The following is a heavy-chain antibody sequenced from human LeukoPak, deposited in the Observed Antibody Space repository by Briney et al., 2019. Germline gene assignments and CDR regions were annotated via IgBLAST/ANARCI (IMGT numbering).Heavy chain of an antibody. CDR2: IRFNGGLS. Sequence: GGSLRLSCAASGFTFSTYAMSWVRQAPGMGLEWVSSIRFNGGLSYYADSVKGRFTISGDNSKNTLFLQMDSLRADDAAFYYCASTASYCGFDCYSYLDYWAQGILVSVSS. CDR1: GFTFSTYA. D-gene: IGHD2-21*02. J-gene: IGHJ4*02. V-gene: IGHV3-23*01. CDR3: ASTASYCGFDCYSYLDY.